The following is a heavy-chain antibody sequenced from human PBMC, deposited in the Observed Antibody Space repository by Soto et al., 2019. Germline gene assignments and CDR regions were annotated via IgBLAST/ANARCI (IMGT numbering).Heavy chain of an antibody. D-gene: IGHD6-19*01. CDR1: GYTFTGYY. V-gene: IGHV1-2*04. J-gene: IGHJ3*02. CDR3: ARVSIAVAGQFDAFDI. CDR2: INPNSGGT. Sequence: ASVKVSCTASGYTFTGYYMHWVRQAPGQGLEWMGWINPNSGGTNYAQKFQGWVTMTRDTSISTAYMELSRLRSDDTAVYYCARVSIAVAGQFDAFDIWGQGTMVTVSS.